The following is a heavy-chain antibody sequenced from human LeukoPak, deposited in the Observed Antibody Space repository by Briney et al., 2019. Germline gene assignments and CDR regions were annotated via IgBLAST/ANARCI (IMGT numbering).Heavy chain of an antibody. J-gene: IGHJ6*04. CDR2: IYNSGST. CDR1: GYSISSGYY. V-gene: IGHV4-38-2*02. CDR3: ARRDYGSGPDV. Sequence: SETLSLTCTVSGYSISSGYYWGWIRQAPGKGLEWIGSIYNSGSTYYNPSLKSRVTISVDTSKNQFSLKLSSVTAADTAVYYCARRDYGSGPDVWGKGTTVTISS. D-gene: IGHD3-10*01.